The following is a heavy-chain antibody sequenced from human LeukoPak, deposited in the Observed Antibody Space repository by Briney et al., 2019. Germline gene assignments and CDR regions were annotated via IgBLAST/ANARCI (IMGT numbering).Heavy chain of an antibody. V-gene: IGHV1-2*02. D-gene: IGHD6-13*01. CDR1: DYTFIVYH. Sequence: ASVTVSFKSSDYTFIVYHMHWVRLAPGQGGEGMACINPNSSDTNYAQKFQGRVTMTRDPSISTVYMEVSTLRFDATAVYYCALIPGGSWAFDFWGQGTLVSVSS. CDR3: ALIPGGSWAFDF. CDR2: INPNSSDT. J-gene: IGHJ4*02.